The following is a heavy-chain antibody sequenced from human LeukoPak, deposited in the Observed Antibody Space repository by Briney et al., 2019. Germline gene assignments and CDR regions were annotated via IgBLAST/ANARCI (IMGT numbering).Heavy chain of an antibody. CDR3: ARASYSSTWENWFDP. V-gene: IGHV4-59*01. D-gene: IGHD6-13*01. CDR2: FQYSGNS. J-gene: IGHJ5*02. Sequence: PSETLSLTCNVSGSSITAFYWSWIRQSPGKGLEWIGSFQYSGNSNYNPSLKSRVAISVDTSKNQFSLKLSSVTAADTAVYYCARASYSSTWENWFDPWGQGTLVTVSS. CDR1: GSSITAFY.